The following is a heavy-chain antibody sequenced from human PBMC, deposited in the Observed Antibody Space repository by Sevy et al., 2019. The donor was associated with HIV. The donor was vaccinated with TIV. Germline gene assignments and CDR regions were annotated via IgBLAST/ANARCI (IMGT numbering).Heavy chain of an antibody. Sequence: ASVKVSCKASGYTFTSYGISWVRQAPGQGLEWTGWISAYNGNTNYAQKLQGRVTMTTDTSTSTAYMELRSLRSDDTAVYYCANRYFDWSDAFDIWCQGTMVTVSS. J-gene: IGHJ3*02. D-gene: IGHD3-9*01. CDR2: ISAYNGNT. CDR3: ANRYFDWSDAFDI. V-gene: IGHV1-18*01. CDR1: GYTFTSYG.